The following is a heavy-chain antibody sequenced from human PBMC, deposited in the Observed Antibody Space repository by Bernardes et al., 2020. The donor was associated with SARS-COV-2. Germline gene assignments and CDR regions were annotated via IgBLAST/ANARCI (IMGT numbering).Heavy chain of an antibody. CDR2: INHGGST. D-gene: IGHD5-18*01. Sequence: SETLSLTCAVYGGSFINYYWSWIRQPPGKGLEWIGEINHGGSTNYNPSLTSRVTISVDTSKNQFSLKLSSVTAADTALYYCASSGYAYGSLYVFGYWGQGSLVTVSS. J-gene: IGHJ4*02. V-gene: IGHV4-34*01. CDR1: GGSFINYY. CDR3: ASSGYAYGSLYVFGY.